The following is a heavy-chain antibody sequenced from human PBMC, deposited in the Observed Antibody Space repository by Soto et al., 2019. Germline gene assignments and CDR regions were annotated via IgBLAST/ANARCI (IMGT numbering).Heavy chain of an antibody. CDR2: ISGSGGST. Sequence: GGSLRLSCAASGFTFSSYAMSWVRQAPGKGLEWVSAISGSGGSTYYADSVKGRFTISRDNSKNTLYLQMNSLRAEDTAVYYCAKDGSRSYGYFADSYYYMDVWGKGTTVTVSS. CDR1: GFTFSSYA. D-gene: IGHD5-18*01. V-gene: IGHV3-23*01. J-gene: IGHJ6*03. CDR3: AKDGSRSYGYFADSYYYMDV.